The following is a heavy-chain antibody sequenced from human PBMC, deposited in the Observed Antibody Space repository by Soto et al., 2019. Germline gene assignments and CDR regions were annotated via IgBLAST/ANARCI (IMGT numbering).Heavy chain of an antibody. CDR3: AKDLTYNYGTLGY. CDR1: GSTFSNYG. D-gene: IGHD5-18*01. V-gene: IGHV3-30*18. CDR2: ISYDASNK. J-gene: IGHJ4*02. Sequence: GGLLPSCSASGSTFSNYGMHWVRQAPGKGLEWVTVISYDASNKYYADSVRGRFTISRDDSKNTLYLQMNSLRAEDTAVYYCAKDLTYNYGTLGYWGQGTLVTVYS.